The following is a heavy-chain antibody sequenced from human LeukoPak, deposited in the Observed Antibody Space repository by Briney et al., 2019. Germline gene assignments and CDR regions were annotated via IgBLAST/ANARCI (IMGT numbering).Heavy chain of an antibody. J-gene: IGHJ6*04. CDR1: GFTFSSYW. CDR2: INSDGSST. V-gene: IGHV3-74*01. D-gene: IGHD3-10*01. CDR3: ASLYGSGSYSNYYYYYGMDV. Sequence: PGGSLRLSCAASGFTFSSYWMHWVRQAPGKGLVWVSRINSDGSSTSYADSVKGRFTISRDNANNTLYLQMNSLRAEGTAVYYCASLYGSGSYSNYYYYYGMDVWGKGTTVTVSS.